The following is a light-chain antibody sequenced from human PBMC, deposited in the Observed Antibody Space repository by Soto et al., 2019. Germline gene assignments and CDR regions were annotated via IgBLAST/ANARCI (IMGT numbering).Light chain of an antibody. Sequence: QSALTQPASVSGSPGQSITISCTGTSSDVGSYNLVSWYQQHPGKAPKLMIYEGSKWPSGVSNRFSGSKSGNTASLTISGLQAEDEAHYYCCSYAGISTFDVVFGGGTKLTVL. CDR2: EGS. CDR3: CSYAGISTFDVV. CDR1: SSDVGSYNL. V-gene: IGLV2-23*03. J-gene: IGLJ2*01.